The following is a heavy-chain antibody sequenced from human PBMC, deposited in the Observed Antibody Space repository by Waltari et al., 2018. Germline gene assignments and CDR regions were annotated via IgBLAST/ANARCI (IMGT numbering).Heavy chain of an antibody. J-gene: IGHJ4*02. Sequence: QVQLVESGGGVVQPGGSLRLSCAASGFTFSSYGMHWVRQAPGKGLEWVAFIRYDGSNKYYADSVKGRFTISRDNSKNTLYLQMNSLRAEDTAVCYCAKDRDGSYYYFDYWGQGTLVTVSS. CDR3: AKDRDGSYYYFDY. V-gene: IGHV3-30*02. D-gene: IGHD1-26*01. CDR2: IRYDGSNK. CDR1: GFTFSSYG.